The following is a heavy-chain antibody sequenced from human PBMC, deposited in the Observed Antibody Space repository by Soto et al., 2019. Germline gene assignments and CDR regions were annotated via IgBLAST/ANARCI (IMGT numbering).Heavy chain of an antibody. D-gene: IGHD7-27*01. V-gene: IGHV3-9*01. CDR3: VIDRTGGRGPGAGHQVGYSYAMDV. J-gene: IGHJ6*02. Sequence: EVQVVESGGGLVQPGRSLRLSCVGSGFTFDDHAMHWVRQAPGKGLEWVSGISWISDFIGYADSVKGRFTISRDNAKNSVYLPMNNFRAEDTALYFCVIDRTGGRGPGAGHQVGYSYAMDVWGQVTTVNVS. CDR1: GFTFDDHA. CDR2: ISWISDFI.